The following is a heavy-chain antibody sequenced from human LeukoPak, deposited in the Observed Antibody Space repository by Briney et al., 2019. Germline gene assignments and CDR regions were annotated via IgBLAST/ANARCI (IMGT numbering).Heavy chain of an antibody. D-gene: IGHD1-26*01. CDR1: GFTFSDYQ. V-gene: IGHV3-11*01. CDR2: IGASGSTT. CDR3: ARGGWELPYDY. J-gene: IGHJ4*02. Sequence: PGGSLRLSCVASGFTFSDYQMSWIRQSPGKGLEWISYIGASGSTTNYVDSVKGRFTISRDNTKNSLYLQMNSLRPDDTAVYYCARGGWELPYDYWGQGTLVTVSS.